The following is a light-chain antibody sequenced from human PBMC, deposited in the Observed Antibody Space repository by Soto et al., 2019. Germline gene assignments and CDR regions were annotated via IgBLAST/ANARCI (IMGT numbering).Light chain of an antibody. J-gene: IGLJ1*01. CDR2: EVS. CDR3: LSKTSSISYV. CDR1: TSDVGGYNY. V-gene: IGLV2-14*01. Sequence: QSALTQPASVSGSPGQSITISCTGTTSDVGGYNYVPWYQQHPGKVPKLLIHEVSNRPSGVSNRFSGSKSGNTASLTISGLQAEDEADYYCLSKTSSISYVFGTGTKVTVL.